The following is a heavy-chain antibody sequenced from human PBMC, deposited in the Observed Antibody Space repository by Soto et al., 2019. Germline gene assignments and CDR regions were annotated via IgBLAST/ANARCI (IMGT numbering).Heavy chain of an antibody. D-gene: IGHD3-3*01. CDR2: INHSGST. CDR3: ARGLNFWSGYYANYYYYMDV. J-gene: IGHJ6*03. CDR1: GGSFSGYY. V-gene: IGHV4-34*01. Sequence: SETLSLTCAVYGGSFSGYYWSWIRQPPGKGLEWIGEINHSGSTNYNPSLKSRVTISVDTSKNQFSLKLSSVTAADTAVYYCARGLNFWSGYYANYYYYMDVWGKGTTVTVSS.